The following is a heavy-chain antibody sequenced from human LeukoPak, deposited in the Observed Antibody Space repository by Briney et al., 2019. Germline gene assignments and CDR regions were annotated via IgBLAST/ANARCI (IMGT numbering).Heavy chain of an antibody. V-gene: IGHV3-7*01. CDR2: IKQDGSEK. Sequence: GGSLRLSCAAPGFTFSSYWMSWVRQAPGKGLEWVAHIKQDGSEKYYVDSVKGRFTISRDNAKNSLYLQMNSLRAEDTAVYYCARDIVVVPAAICYFDYWGQGTLVTVSS. D-gene: IGHD2-2*01. CDR1: GFTFSSYW. CDR3: ARDIVVVPAAICYFDY. J-gene: IGHJ4*02.